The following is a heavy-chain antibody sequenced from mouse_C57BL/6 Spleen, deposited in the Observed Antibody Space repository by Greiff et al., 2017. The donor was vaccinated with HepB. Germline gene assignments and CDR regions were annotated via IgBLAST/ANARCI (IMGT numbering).Heavy chain of an antibody. Sequence: QVQLQQSGAELVKPGASVKISCKASGYAFSSYWMNWVKQRPGKGLEWIGQIYPGDGDTNYNGKFKGKATLTADKSSSTAYMQLSSLTSEDSAVYFCTRGGRGYGNEWYFDVWGTGTTVTVSS. J-gene: IGHJ1*03. CDR3: TRGGRGYGNEWYFDV. V-gene: IGHV1-80*01. D-gene: IGHD2-1*01. CDR1: GYAFSSYW. CDR2: IYPGDGDT.